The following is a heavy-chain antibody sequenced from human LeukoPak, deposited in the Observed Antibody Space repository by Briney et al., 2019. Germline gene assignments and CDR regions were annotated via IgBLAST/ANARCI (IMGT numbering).Heavy chain of an antibody. V-gene: IGHV3-33*01. CDR3: ARPPMVRGVIITGDDVFDI. CDR1: GFTFSGYG. D-gene: IGHD3-10*01. CDR2: KWYDGSNK. J-gene: IGHJ3*02. Sequence: GKSLRLSCAASGFTFSGYGMHWVRQAPGKGLEWVAVKWYDGSNKYYADSVKGRFTISRDNSKNTLYLQMNSLKAEDTAVYYCARPPMVRGVIITGDDVFDIWGQGTMVTVSS.